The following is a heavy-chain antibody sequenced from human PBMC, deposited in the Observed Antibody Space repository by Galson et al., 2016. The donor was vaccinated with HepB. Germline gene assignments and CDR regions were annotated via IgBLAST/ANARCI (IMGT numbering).Heavy chain of an antibody. D-gene: IGHD3-22*01. V-gene: IGHV3-9*01. J-gene: IGHJ3*02. CDR1: GFTFDDYA. CDR3: ARATHTITYYYDSSGYKVDAFDI. Sequence: SLRLSCAASGFTFDDYAMHWVRQAPGKGLEWVSGTSWNSGSIGYADSVKGRFTISRDNAKNSLYLQMNSLRAEDTAVYYCARATHTITYYYDSSGYKVDAFDIWGQGTMVTASS. CDR2: TSWNSGSI.